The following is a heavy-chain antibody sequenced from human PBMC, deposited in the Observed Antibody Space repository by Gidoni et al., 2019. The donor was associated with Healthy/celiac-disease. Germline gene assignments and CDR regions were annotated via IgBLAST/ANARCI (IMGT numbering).Heavy chain of an antibody. CDR1: GFTFSSYG. CDR2: IWYDGSNK. J-gene: IGHJ6*02. D-gene: IGHD2-15*01. Sequence: ESGGGVVQPGRSLRLSCAASGFTFSSYGMHWVRQAPGKGLEWVAVIWYDGSNKYYADSVKGRFTISRDNSKNTLYLQMNSLRAEDTAVYYCARATYCSGGSCYTDSYLYYYYGMDVWGQGTTVTVSS. CDR3: ARATYCSGGSCYTDSYLYYYYGMDV. V-gene: IGHV3-33*01.